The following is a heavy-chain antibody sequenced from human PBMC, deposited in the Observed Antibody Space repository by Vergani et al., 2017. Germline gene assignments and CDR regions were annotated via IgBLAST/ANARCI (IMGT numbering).Heavy chain of an antibody. CDR2: ISGSGGST. V-gene: IGHV3-23*01. CDR1: GFTFSSYA. J-gene: IGHJ4*02. Sequence: EVQLLESGGGLVQPGGSLRLSCAASGFTFSSYAMSWVRRAPGKGLEWVSAISGSGGSTSYADSVRGRFTFSRDYSKNTLYLQMNSLSAEDAAVYYCAKEKTVYLGYYCSSTSCYVDYWGQGTLVTVSS. CDR3: AKEKTVYLGYYCSSTSCYVDY. D-gene: IGHD2-2*01.